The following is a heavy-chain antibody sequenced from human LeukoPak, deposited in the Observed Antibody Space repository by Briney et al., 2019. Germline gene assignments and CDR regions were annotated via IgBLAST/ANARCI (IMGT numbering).Heavy chain of an antibody. CDR3: ARAGTGYTYGYGS. CDR2: IYTIGGT. J-gene: IGHJ5*02. CDR1: GGSISSYY. V-gene: IGHV4-4*07. D-gene: IGHD5-18*01. Sequence: SETLSLTCSVSGGSISSYYWSWIRQPAGKGLEWIGRIYTIGGTNYNPSLKSRVTMSLDTSKNQFSLKLSSVTAADTAVYYCARAGTGYTYGYGSWGQGILVTVSS.